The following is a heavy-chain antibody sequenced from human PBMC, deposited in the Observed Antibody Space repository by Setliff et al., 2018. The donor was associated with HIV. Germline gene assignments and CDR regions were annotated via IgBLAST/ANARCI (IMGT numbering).Heavy chain of an antibody. Sequence: GESLKISCRGSGYGFSNYWLAWVRQTPGKGLEWMGIIYPGDSDTRYSSSFQGQVTFSADKSINTAYLQWGSLKASDTGIYFCARQTSRYITLSPPDYWGQGTLVTVSS. CDR3: ARQTSRYITLSPPDY. J-gene: IGHJ4*02. D-gene: IGHD3-9*01. CDR2: IYPGDSDT. CDR1: GYGFSNYW. V-gene: IGHV5-51*01.